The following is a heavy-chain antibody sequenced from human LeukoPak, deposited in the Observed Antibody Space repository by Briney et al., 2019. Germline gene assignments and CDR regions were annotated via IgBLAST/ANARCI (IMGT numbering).Heavy chain of an antibody. V-gene: IGHV1-69*13. J-gene: IGHJ4*02. CDR1: GGTFSSYA. Sequence: SVKVSCKASGGTFSSYAISWVRQAPGQGLEWMGGIIPIFGTANYAQKFQGRVTITADESTSTAYMELSSLRSEDTAVYYCATQFRGVPPFDYWGQGTLVTVSS. D-gene: IGHD3-10*01. CDR2: IIPIFGTA. CDR3: ATQFRGVPPFDY.